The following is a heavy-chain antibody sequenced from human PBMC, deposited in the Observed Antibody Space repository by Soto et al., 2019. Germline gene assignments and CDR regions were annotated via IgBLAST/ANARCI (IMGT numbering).Heavy chain of an antibody. Sequence: SETLSLTCAVYGGSFSGYYWSWIRQPPGKGLEWIGEINHSGSTNYNPSLKSRVTISVDTSKNQFSLKLSSVTAADTAVYYCARSLGYYYYGMDVWGQGTTVTVSS. D-gene: IGHD7-27*01. CDR3: ARSLGYYYYGMDV. CDR2: INHSGST. CDR1: GGSFSGYY. J-gene: IGHJ6*02. V-gene: IGHV4-34*01.